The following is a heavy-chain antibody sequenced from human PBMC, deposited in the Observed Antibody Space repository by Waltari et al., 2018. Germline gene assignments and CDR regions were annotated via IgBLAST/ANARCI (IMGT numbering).Heavy chain of an antibody. Sequence: EVQLLQSGTELKKPGSTVKISCQVSGYRFTDYYIHWVQQAPGKGPQWMGLVDPEDGETIYAERFQGRVTSTRNTSINTAYMDLSGLRSEDTAVYYCARGSGDLDIWGQGTMVTVSS. CDR1: GYRFTDYY. CDR2: VDPEDGET. CDR3: ARGSGDLDI. D-gene: IGHD2-21*01. V-gene: IGHV1-69-2*01. J-gene: IGHJ3*02.